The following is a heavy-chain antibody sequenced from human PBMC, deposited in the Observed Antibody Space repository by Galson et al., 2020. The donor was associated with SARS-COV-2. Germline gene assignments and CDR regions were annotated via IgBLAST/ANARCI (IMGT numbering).Heavy chain of an antibody. CDR2: IYYSGST. J-gene: IGHJ4*02. V-gene: IGHV4-31*03. CDR3: ARSHRWFGELSESYFDY. D-gene: IGHD3-10*01. Sequence: SQTLSLTCTVSGGSISSGGYYWSWIRQHPGKGLEWIGYIYYSGSTYYNPSLKSRVTISVDTSKNQFSLKLSSVTAADTAVYYCARSHRWFGELSESYFDYWGQGTLVTVSS. CDR1: GGSISSGGYY.